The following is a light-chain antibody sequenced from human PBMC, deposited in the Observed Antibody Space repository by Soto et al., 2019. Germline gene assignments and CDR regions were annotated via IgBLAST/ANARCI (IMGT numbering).Light chain of an antibody. CDR2: GAS. J-gene: IGKJ1*01. V-gene: IGKV3-20*01. Sequence: EIVLTQCPGTLSLSPGERATLSCRASQSVTSSFLAWYQQKPGQAPRLLIYGASSRATGIPDRFSGSGSGADFTLTINRLEPEDFAVYYCQQYGSSPWTFGQGTKVEIK. CDR1: QSVTSSF. CDR3: QQYGSSPWT.